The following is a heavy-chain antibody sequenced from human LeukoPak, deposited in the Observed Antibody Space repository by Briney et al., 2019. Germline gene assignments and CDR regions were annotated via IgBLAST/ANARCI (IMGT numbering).Heavy chain of an antibody. CDR3: ARRVLLGYCGSTSCSFDY. J-gene: IGHJ4*02. D-gene: IGHD2-2*01. Sequence: SETLSLTCTVSGGSISSYYWSWIRQPPGKGLEWIGSIYYSGGTYYNPSLKSRVTISADTSKNQFSLKLSSVTAADTAVYYCARRVLLGYCGSTSCSFDYWGQGTLVTVSS. CDR1: GGSISSYY. CDR2: IYYSGGT. V-gene: IGHV4-59*05.